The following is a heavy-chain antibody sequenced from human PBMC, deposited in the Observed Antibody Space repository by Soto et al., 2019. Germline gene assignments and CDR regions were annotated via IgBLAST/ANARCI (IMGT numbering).Heavy chain of an antibody. CDR3: AREYYYGSGSYSPFDY. CDR1: GYTFTSYA. V-gene: IGHV1-3*01. CDR2: INAGNGNT. J-gene: IGHJ4*02. Sequence: QVKLVQSGAEVKKPGASVKVSCKASGYTFTSYAMHWVRQAPGQRLEWMGWINAGNGNTKYSQKFQGRVTITRDTSASTAYMELSSLRSEDTAVYYCAREYYYGSGSYSPFDYWGQGTLVTVSS. D-gene: IGHD3-10*01.